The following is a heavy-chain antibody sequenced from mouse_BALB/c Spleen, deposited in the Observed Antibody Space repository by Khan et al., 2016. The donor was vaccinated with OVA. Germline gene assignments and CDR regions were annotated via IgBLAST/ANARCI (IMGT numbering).Heavy chain of an antibody. CDR1: GYSFSRSW. Sequence: QVQLQQSGAELVRPGSSVKISCKASGYSFSRSWMNWVKQRPGQGLEWIGQSYPGNGDTNYNEKFKGKVILTADKSSSTAYMQRNSLTPEDSAVYFCARWGGDGFTYGGHGTLVTVSA. D-gene: IGHD2-13*01. CDR3: ARWGGDGFTY. CDR2: SYPGNGDT. J-gene: IGHJ3*01. V-gene: IGHV1-80*01.